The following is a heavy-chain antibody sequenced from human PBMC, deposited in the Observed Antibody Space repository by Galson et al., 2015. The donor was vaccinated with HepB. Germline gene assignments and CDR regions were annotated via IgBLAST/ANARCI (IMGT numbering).Heavy chain of an antibody. CDR3: AKDQWYYDSSGYYFGGSDY. CDR1: GFTFNNYA. D-gene: IGHD3-22*01. J-gene: IGHJ4*02. Sequence: SLRLSCAASGFTFNNYAMSWVRQAPGKGLEWVSAISGSGTSTYYADSVKGRFTISRDNSTNTLYLQINSLRAEDTAVYYCAKDQWYYDSSGYYFGGSDYWGQGTLVTVSS. CDR2: ISGSGTST. V-gene: IGHV3-23*01.